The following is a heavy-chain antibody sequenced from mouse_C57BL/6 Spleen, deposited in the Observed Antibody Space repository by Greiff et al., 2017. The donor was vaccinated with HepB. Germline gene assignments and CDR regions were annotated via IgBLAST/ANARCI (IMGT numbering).Heavy chain of an antibody. J-gene: IGHJ3*01. D-gene: IGHD2-4*01. CDR3: VYYDYDVWFAY. Sequence: QVQLQQPGAELVRPGSSVKLSCKASGYTFTSYWMHWVKQRPIQGLEWIGNIDPSDSETHYNQKFKDKATLTVDKSSSTAYMQLSSLTSEDSAVYYCVYYDYDVWFAYWGQGTLVTVSA. V-gene: IGHV1-52*01. CDR2: IDPSDSET. CDR1: GYTFTSYW.